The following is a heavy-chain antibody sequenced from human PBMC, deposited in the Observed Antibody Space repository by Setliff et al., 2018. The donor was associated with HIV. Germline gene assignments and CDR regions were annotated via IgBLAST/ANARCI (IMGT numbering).Heavy chain of an antibody. D-gene: IGHD5-12*01. V-gene: IGHV4-34*04. Sequence: SETLSLTCAVYGGSISGYYWSWIRQPPGKGLEWIGEINPVGRNDNYNPSLNNRAAIVLDTSKNQFSLWLTSVTAADTAVYYCARVGLRFKYTFDYWGQGMLVTSPQ. J-gene: IGHJ4*02. CDR1: GGSISGYY. CDR2: INPVGRND. CDR3: ARVGLRFKYTFDY.